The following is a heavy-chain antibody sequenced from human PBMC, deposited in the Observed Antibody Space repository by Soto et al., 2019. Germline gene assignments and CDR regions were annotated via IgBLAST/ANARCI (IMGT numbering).Heavy chain of an antibody. J-gene: IGHJ4*02. CDR1: GFTFSSYA. V-gene: IGHV3-23*01. D-gene: IGHD3-16*01. Sequence: EVQLLESGGGLVQPGGSLRLSCAASGFTFSSYAMSWVRQAPGKGLEWVSAISGSAGSTYYADSVKGRFTIPRDNSKNTLYLQMNSLRAEDTAVFYCTKDLWPYLPAGGEFDSWGQGTLVTISS. CDR3: TKDLWPYLPAGGEFDS. CDR2: ISGSAGST.